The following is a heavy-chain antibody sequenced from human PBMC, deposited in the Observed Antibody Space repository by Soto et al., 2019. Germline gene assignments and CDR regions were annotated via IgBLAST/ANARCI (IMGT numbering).Heavy chain of an antibody. CDR2: TYYSGST. Sequence: QVQLQESGPGLVKPSETLSLTCSVSGGSISHYYWTWIRQPPGKSLEWIGYTYYSGSTNYNPSLNIRVTMTVDTSKNQISLRVNSVTAADTAVYYCATSDSYMDVRRKGTTVILSS. J-gene: IGHJ6*03. CDR1: GGSISHYY. CDR3: ATSDSYMDV. V-gene: IGHV4-59*08.